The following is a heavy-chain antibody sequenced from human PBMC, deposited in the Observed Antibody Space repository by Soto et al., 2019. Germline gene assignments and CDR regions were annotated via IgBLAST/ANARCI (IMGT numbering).Heavy chain of an antibody. CDR2: ITASGGST. CDR1: GLTFSRSA. J-gene: IGHJ4*02. Sequence: GGSLRLSCVASGLTFSRSAMSWVRQAPGKGLERVSGITASGGSTYYADSVKGRFTISRDNSKNTLYLQMNSLRAEDTAVYYCAKYLGVTIFGVVGSGIGYWGQGTLVTVSS. CDR3: AKYLGVTIFGVVGSGIGY. V-gene: IGHV3-23*01. D-gene: IGHD3-3*01.